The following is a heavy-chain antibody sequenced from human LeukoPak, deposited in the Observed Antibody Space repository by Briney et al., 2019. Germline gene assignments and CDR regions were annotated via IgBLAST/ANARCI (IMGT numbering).Heavy chain of an antibody. CDR1: GDSVSSNSAA. V-gene: IGHV6-1*01. CDR2: TYYRSKWYN. D-gene: IGHD5-12*01. Sequence: SQTLSLTCAISGDSVSSNSAAWNWIRQSPSRGLEWLGRTYYRSKWYNDYAVSVKSRITINPDTSKNQFSLQLNSVTPEDTAVYYCARDGYIVATISLNYYSYGMDVWGQGTTVTVSS. J-gene: IGHJ6*02. CDR3: ARDGYIVATISLNYYSYGMDV.